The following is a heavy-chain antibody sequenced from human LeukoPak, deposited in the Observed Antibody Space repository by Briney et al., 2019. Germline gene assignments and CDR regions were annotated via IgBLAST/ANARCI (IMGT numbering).Heavy chain of an antibody. CDR2: INPNSGGT. V-gene: IGHV1-2*02. CDR3: ARPNCSGGSCYGLDFDY. Sequence: ASVKVSCKASGYTFTSNAIHWVRQAPGQGLEWMGWINPNSGGTNYAQKFQGRVTMTRDTSISTAYMELSRLRSDDTAVYYCARPNCSGGSCYGLDFDYWGQGTLVTVSS. J-gene: IGHJ4*02. CDR1: GYTFTSNA. D-gene: IGHD2-15*01.